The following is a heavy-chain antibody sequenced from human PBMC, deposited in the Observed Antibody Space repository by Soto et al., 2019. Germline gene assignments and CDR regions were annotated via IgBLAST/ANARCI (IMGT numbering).Heavy chain of an antibody. D-gene: IGHD3-10*01. CDR3: AKDLGPGGAVVRGTINAS. V-gene: IGHV3-23*01. J-gene: IGHJ5*01. Sequence: GGSLRLSCAASGFTFSNYAMSWVRQAPGEGLEWVSSLSPSGEKTYYADSVKGRFTISRDNSKDTVYLQMNSLTAEDTAVYYCAKDLGPGGAVVRGTINASWGHGILVTVSS. CDR2: LSPSGEKT. CDR1: GFTFSNYA.